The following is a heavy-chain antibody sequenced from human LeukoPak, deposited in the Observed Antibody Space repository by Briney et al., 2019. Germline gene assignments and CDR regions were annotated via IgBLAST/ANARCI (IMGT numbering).Heavy chain of an antibody. Sequence: ASVKVSCKASLYTFISYGISWVRQGPGQGLEWMGWISAYNGNTNYAQKLQSSVTMTTETSPSTHYINLRTLRCSDTAVYYCARVAPVDGDLLDYWGQGTLVTVSS. CDR2: ISAYNGNT. D-gene: IGHD4-17*01. CDR3: ARVAPVDGDLLDY. V-gene: IGHV1-18*01. CDR1: LYTFISYG. J-gene: IGHJ4*02.